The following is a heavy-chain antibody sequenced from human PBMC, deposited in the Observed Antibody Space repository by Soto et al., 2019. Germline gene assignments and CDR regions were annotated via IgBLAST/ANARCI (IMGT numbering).Heavy chain of an antibody. D-gene: IGHD2-8*01. V-gene: IGHV4-4*07. CDR2: ISARGRT. CDR3: ARGMGRYFDL. J-gene: IGHJ2*01. CDR1: GASISNFY. Sequence: QVQLQESGPGLVKPSETLSLTCTVSGASISNFYWSWSRQPTGKGLESLGRISARGRTNYNPPLQSRVAMSLDTSKNQFSLRLTSLSAADTAVYFCARGMGRYFDLWGRGTLVTVFS.